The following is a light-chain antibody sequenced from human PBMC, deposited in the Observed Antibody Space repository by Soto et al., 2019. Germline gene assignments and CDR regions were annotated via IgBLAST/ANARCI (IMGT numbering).Light chain of an antibody. V-gene: IGKV1-39*01. J-gene: IGKJ4*01. CDR3: QQSYSNPALT. CDR1: QSISSY. CDR2: AAS. Sequence: DIQMTQSPSSLSASVGDRVTITCRASQSISSYLNWYHQKPGKAPKLLIYAASSLQSGVPSRFSGSGSGTDFTLTISSLQPEDFATYYCQQSYSNPALTFGGGTKVEIK.